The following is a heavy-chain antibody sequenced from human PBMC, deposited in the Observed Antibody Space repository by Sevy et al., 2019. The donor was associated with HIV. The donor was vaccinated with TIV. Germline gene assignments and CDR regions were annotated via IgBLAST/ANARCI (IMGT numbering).Heavy chain of an antibody. CDR3: AREGCTKPHDY. J-gene: IGHJ4*02. D-gene: IGHD2-8*01. CDR2: LSFGCGEI. CDR1: GFTFRKYS. V-gene: IGHV3-23*01. Sequence: GGSLRLSCAASGFTFRKYSMSWVRQPQGKGLGWVSTLSFGCGEINYADSVKGRFTISRDNSKSSVYLQMNNLRPEDTAVYYCAREGCTKPHDYWGQGTLVTVSS.